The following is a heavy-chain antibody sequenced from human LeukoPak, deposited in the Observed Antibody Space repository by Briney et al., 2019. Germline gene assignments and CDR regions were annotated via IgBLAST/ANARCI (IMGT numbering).Heavy chain of an antibody. D-gene: IGHD4-17*01. V-gene: IGHV1-69*13. CDR3: ARGGHLRYGDTQNWFDP. CDR1: GGIFSNYA. J-gene: IGHJ5*02. Sequence: ASVKVSCKAFGGIFSNYAISWVRQAPGQGLEWMGGIIPIFGTANYAQKFQGRVTITADESTSTAYMELSSLRSEDTALYYCARGGHLRYGDTQNWFDPWGQGTLVTVSS. CDR2: IIPIFGTA.